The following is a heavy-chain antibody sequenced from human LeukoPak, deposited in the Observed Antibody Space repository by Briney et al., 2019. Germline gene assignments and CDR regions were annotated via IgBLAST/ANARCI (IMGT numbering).Heavy chain of an antibody. Sequence: GASVKVSCKASGYTFTGYYMHWVRQAPGQGLDWMGWINPNSGGTNYAQKFQGRVTMTRDTSISTAYMELSRLRSADTAVYYCAREDYGDYRWFDPWGQGTLVTVSS. CDR3: AREDYGDYRWFDP. D-gene: IGHD4-17*01. V-gene: IGHV1-2*02. CDR2: INPNSGGT. J-gene: IGHJ5*02. CDR1: GYTFTGYY.